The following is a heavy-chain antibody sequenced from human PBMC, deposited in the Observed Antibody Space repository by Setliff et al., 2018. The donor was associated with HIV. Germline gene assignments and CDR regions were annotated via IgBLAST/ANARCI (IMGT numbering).Heavy chain of an antibody. CDR2: VYISGTT. CDR1: GDSMTSSTHY. Sequence: PSETLSLTCSVSGDSMTSSTHYWAWIRQSPGKGLEWIGSVYISGTTYYNPPLKSRLTISVDTSKNQFSLKLSYVTAADTAVYYCARQGFDPWGQGTLVTVSS. V-gene: IGHV4-39*01. CDR3: ARQGFDP. J-gene: IGHJ5*02.